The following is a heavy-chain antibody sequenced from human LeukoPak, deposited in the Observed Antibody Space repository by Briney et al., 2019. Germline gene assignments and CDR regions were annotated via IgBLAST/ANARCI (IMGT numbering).Heavy chain of an antibody. CDR2: IYYSGST. J-gene: IGHJ4*02. V-gene: IGHV4-59*01. D-gene: IGHD6-19*01. CDR1: GGSISSYY. Sequence: SETLSLTCTVSGGSISSYYWSWIRQPPGKGLEWIGYIYYSGSTNYNPSLNSRVTISVDTSKNQFSLKLSSVTPADTAVYYCARGNGWYYYWGQGTLVTVSS. CDR3: ARGNGWYYY.